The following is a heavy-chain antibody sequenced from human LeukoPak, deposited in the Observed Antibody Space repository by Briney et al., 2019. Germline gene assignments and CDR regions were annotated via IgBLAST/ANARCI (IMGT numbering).Heavy chain of an antibody. J-gene: IGHJ6*03. CDR1: GDSVSSDSAA. D-gene: IGHD2-2*02. CDR3: AREGDCSSTSCYTNYYYYMDV. Sequence: SQTLSLTCAISGDSVSSDSAAWSWTRQSPSRGLEWLGRTYYRSKWYNDYAVSVKSRITINPDTSKNQFSLKLSSVTAADTAVYYCAREGDCSSTSCYTNYYYYMDVWGKGTTVTVSS. CDR2: TYYRSKWYN. V-gene: IGHV6-1*01.